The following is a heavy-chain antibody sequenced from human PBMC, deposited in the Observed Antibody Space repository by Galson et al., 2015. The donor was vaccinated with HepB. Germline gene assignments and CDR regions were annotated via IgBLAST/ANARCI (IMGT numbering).Heavy chain of an antibody. CDR2: IYPGDSDT. Sequence: QSGAEVTKPGESLKISCTGSGYSFTSYWIGWVRQMPGKGLEWMGIIYPGDSDTRYSPSSQGQVTISADKSISTAYLQWSSLKASDTAMYYCASHNYYDSSGYYPHYFDYWGQGTLVTVSS. J-gene: IGHJ4*02. CDR1: GYSFTSYW. D-gene: IGHD3-22*01. V-gene: IGHV5-51*01. CDR3: ASHNYYDSSGYYPHYFDY.